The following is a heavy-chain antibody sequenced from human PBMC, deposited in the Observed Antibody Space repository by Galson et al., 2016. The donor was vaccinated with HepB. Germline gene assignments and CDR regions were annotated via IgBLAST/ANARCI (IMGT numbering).Heavy chain of an antibody. V-gene: IGHV1-18*04. CDR3: VRGSSRVRTDF. CDR1: GYTFTGYY. Sequence: SVKVSCKASGYTFTGYYMHWVRQAPGQGLEWMGWISAYNGDINYAQRVQGRLTMTTDTSTNTAYMELRSLTSDDTAVYYCVRGSSRVRTDFWGQGTLGTVSS. CDR2: ISAYNGDI. J-gene: IGHJ4*02. D-gene: IGHD1-1*01.